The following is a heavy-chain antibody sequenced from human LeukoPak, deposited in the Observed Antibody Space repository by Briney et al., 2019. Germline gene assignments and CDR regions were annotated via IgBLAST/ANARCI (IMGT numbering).Heavy chain of an antibody. CDR1: GGSISSYY. Sequence: PLETLSLTCTVSGGSISSYYWSWIRQPPGKGLEWIAYISTSGSTKYNPSLQSRVTISVDTSKNQFALKLTSVTAADTAVYYCARRRGYCSSSSCYGFDPWGQGTLVTVSS. V-gene: IGHV4-4*08. CDR2: ISTSGST. CDR3: ARRRGYCSSSSCYGFDP. D-gene: IGHD2-2*01. J-gene: IGHJ5*02.